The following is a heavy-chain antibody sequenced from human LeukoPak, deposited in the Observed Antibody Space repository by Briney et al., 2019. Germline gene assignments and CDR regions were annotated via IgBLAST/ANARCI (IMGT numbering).Heavy chain of an antibody. V-gene: IGHV3-21*01. CDR2: ISSLGRSYK. CDR3: VRPSIDDYGDCGY. Sequence: GGSLRLSCTTSGFTFGDYAMSWVRQAPGKGLEWISSISSLGRSYKYYADSVKGRFTISRDDAKNSLYLQMNSLRAVDTAVYYCVRPSIDDYGDCGYWGQGTLVTVSS. D-gene: IGHD4-17*01. J-gene: IGHJ4*02. CDR1: GFTFGDYA.